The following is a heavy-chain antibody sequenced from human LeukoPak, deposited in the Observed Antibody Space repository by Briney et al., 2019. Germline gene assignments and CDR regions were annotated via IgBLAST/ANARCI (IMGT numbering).Heavy chain of an antibody. Sequence: PSQTLSLTCTVSGGSVTSGTFYWSWIRQPPGKGLEWIGYIYYSGSTYYNPSLKSRVTISVDTSKNQFSLKLSSVTAADTAVYYCARYSSGSYYNVANWFDPWGQGTLVTVSS. V-gene: IGHV4-30-4*08. CDR3: ARYSSGSYYNVANWFDP. CDR1: GGSVTSGTFY. J-gene: IGHJ5*02. D-gene: IGHD3-10*01. CDR2: IYYSGST.